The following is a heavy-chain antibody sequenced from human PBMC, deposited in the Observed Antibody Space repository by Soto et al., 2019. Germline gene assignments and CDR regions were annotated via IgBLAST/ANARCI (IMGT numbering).Heavy chain of an antibody. CDR3: ARLEVRGVIIPY. V-gene: IGHV5-10-1*01. Sequence: PXESLTISVKGSGYSFTSYWISLVRQMPGKGLEWMGRIDPSDSYTNYSPSFQGHVTISADKSISTAYLQWSSLKASDTAMYYCARLEVRGVIIPYWGQGTLVTVSS. CDR1: GYSFTSYW. D-gene: IGHD3-10*01. CDR2: IDPSDSYT. J-gene: IGHJ4*02.